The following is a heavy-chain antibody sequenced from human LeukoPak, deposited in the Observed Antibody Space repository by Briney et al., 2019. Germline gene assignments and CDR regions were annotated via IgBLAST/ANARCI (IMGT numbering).Heavy chain of an antibody. CDR1: GYRFTNYW. CDR3: ARRRDLYSGSYYPFDY. Sequence: GESMKFSCKGSGYRFTNYWIGWVRQMPAKGLEWMGIIYPGDSETRYSPSLQGQVTISADTSISTAYLQWSSLKASDTAMYYCARRRDLYSGSYYPFDYWGQGTLVTVSS. J-gene: IGHJ4*02. CDR2: IYPGDSET. D-gene: IGHD1-26*01. V-gene: IGHV5-51*01.